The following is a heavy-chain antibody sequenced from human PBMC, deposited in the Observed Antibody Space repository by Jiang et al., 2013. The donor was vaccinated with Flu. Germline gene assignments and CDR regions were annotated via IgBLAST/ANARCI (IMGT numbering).Heavy chain of an antibody. V-gene: IGHV3-74*01. CDR1: GFIFDTYW. CDR3: ATNPGH. J-gene: IGHJ4*02. CDR2: IKSDGSHI. Sequence: VQLVESGGGLVQPGGSLRLSCAASGFIFDTYWMYWVRQAPGKGLAWVSRIKSDGSHIIYADSVKGRFTVSRDYAKNIMFLQMNSLGAEDTAVYYCATNPGHWGQGTQVTVXS.